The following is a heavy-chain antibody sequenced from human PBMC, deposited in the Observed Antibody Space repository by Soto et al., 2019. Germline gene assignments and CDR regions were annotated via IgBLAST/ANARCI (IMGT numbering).Heavy chain of an antibody. V-gene: IGHV4-61*01. CDR3: ARLRTSSGWSLFDS. J-gene: IGHJ4*02. CDR1: GGAVSSSFFS. CDR2: IYYTGSA. Sequence: SETLSLPCSVSGGAVSSSFFSSSWVRKPPGQRLEWIGYIYYTGSANYNTSLASRVAVPLDTSKKQFTLNFRSLTAAVTARSYCARLRTSSGWSLFDSWGRVMLVDVSS. D-gene: IGHD2-15*01.